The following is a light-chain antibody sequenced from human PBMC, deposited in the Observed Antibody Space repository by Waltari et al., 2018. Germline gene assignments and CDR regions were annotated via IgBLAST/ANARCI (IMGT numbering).Light chain of an antibody. V-gene: IGKV1-39*01. Sequence: DIQMTQSPSSLSASVGDTVTIPCRASQTIDVYLNWYQQQPGKAPNLLLYAASTLLIGVPSRFSGIGAETEFTLTITGLQPEDFATYYCQQSLDSPYTFGQGTRLEI. CDR2: AAS. CDR1: QTIDVY. J-gene: IGKJ2*01. CDR3: QQSLDSPYT.